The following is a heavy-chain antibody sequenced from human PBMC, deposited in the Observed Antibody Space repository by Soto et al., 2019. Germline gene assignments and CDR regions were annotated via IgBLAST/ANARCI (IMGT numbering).Heavy chain of an antibody. Sequence: QVQLQQWGAGLVKPSETLSLSCAVYGQSFSGHSWAWIRQPPGKGLEWIGEINESGSRYYNPSLKSRVTISTDTSKNQFSLKLSSVSAADTAAYFCARGSGIVALPGELEDVNYDYWGQGTLVNVSS. D-gene: IGHD1-1*01. CDR2: INESGSR. J-gene: IGHJ4*02. CDR3: ARGSGIVALPGELEDVNYDY. CDR1: GQSFSGHS. V-gene: IGHV4-34*01.